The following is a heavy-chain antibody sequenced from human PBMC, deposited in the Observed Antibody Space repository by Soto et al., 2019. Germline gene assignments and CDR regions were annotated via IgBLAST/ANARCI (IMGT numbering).Heavy chain of an antibody. CDR1: GYTFTNYG. Sequence: ASVKVSCKASGYTFTNYGTSWVRQAPGQGPEWMGWISGFNGNTKYARKVQGRVTLTTDTSATTAYMELRGLRSDDTAVYYCARGGSSWYAEYYEHWGQGTLVTVSS. CDR3: ARGGSSWYAEYYEH. CDR2: ISGFNGNT. J-gene: IGHJ1*01. V-gene: IGHV1-18*04. D-gene: IGHD6-13*01.